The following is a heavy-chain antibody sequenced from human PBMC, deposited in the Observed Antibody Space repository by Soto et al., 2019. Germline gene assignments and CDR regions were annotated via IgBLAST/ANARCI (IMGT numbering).Heavy chain of an antibody. CDR1: GGAISRLY. Sequence: SETLSLTCTVSGGAISRLYWTWIRQSPGKGLEWIAYMSYTGSTYLYPSLESRVSISVDTSKNQLSLTLTSVTAADTALYSCAATSRLATIGNGPFDIWGQGTVVTVSS. D-gene: IGHD3-16*01. V-gene: IGHV4-59*08. CDR3: AATSRLATIGNGPFDI. CDR2: MSYTGST. J-gene: IGHJ3*02.